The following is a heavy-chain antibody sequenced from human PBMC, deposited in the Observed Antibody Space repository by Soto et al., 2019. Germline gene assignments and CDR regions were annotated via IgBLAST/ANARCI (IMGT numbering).Heavy chain of an antibody. CDR1: GGSMNYYY. V-gene: IGHV4-59*08. J-gene: IGHJ5*02. CDR2: MYYGGRT. D-gene: IGHD2-15*01. Sequence: SASPSITCTVSGGSMNYYYWSWIRQPPGKGLEWIGYMYYGGRTNYNPSLKSRVTISVDTSKMQVSLKLSSVTAADTAVYFCARGTPSPLIVRSSRGPWFDPWGQGTLVTVSS. CDR3: ARGTPSPLIVRSSRGPWFDP.